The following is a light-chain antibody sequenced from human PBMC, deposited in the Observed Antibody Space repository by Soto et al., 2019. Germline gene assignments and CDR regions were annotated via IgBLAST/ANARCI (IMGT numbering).Light chain of an antibody. Sequence: NFMLTQPHSVSESPGKTVTISCTRSSGSIASSYVQWYQQRPGSAPTTVIYEDNHRPSGVPDRFSGSIDSSSNSASLTISGLKTEDEADYYCQSYDSSNPMVFGGGTKLTVL. V-gene: IGLV6-57*04. CDR1: SGSIASSY. J-gene: IGLJ2*01. CDR3: QSYDSSNPMV. CDR2: EDN.